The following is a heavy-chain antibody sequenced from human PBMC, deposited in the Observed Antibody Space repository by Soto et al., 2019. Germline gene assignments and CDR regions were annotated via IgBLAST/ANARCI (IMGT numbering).Heavy chain of an antibody. J-gene: IGHJ6*02. Sequence: GASVKVSCKASGVTFSSYAISWVRQAPGQGLEWMGGIIPIFGTANYAQKFQGRVTITADESTSTAYMELSSLRSEDTAVYYCARERRGKTVVPAAPPVRDFYYGMDVWGQGTTVTVSS. CDR1: GVTFSSYA. CDR3: ARERRGKTVVPAAPPVRDFYYGMDV. D-gene: IGHD2-2*01. V-gene: IGHV1-69*13. CDR2: IIPIFGTA.